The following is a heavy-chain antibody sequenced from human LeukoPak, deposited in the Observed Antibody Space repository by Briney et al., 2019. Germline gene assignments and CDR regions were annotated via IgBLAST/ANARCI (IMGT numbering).Heavy chain of an antibody. V-gene: IGHV3-66*02. CDR3: ARDPYTSSWYWAFDI. CDR1: GLTVSVNY. D-gene: IGHD6-13*01. J-gene: IGHJ3*02. Sequence: GGSLRLSCAASGLTVSVNYMTWVRQAPGKGLEWVSVIYSGGSTYYADSVKCRFTISRDSSKNTLYLQMNSLRPEDTAVYYCARDPYTSSWYWAFDIWGQGTMVTVSS. CDR2: IYSGGST.